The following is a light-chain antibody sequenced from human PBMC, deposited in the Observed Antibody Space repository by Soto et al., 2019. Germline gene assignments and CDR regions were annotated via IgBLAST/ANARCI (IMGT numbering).Light chain of an antibody. CDR2: GAS. Sequence: EIVLTQSPGPRSLSPGERATLSCRASQSVSTSYLAWYQQKPGQAPRLLIYGASSRATGIPDRFSGSGSGTDFTITISRLEQEDFAVYYCQQYGSSPPWAFGQGTKVEIK. CDR3: QQYGSSPPWA. CDR1: QSVSTSY. J-gene: IGKJ1*01. V-gene: IGKV3-20*01.